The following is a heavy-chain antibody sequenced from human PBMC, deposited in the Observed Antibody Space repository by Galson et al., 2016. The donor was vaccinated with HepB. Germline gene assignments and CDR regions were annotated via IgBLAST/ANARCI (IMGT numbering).Heavy chain of an antibody. CDR3: ARAFGAAGAIDY. V-gene: IGHV3-33*01. Sequence: SLRLSCAASGFTFSNSGMHWVRQAPGKWLEWVAVIWYDGSTQYYGDSVKGRFIIPRDNSKNVLYLQMNSLRVEDTAVYYCARAFGAAGAIDYWGQGTLVTVSS. D-gene: IGHD6-13*01. CDR2: IWYDGSTQ. J-gene: IGHJ4*02. CDR1: GFTFSNSG.